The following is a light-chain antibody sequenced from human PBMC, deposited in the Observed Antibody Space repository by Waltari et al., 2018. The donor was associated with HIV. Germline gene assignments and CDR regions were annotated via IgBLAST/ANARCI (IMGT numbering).Light chain of an antibody. CDR3: HQYYSTPPT. CDR2: WAS. J-gene: IGKJ1*01. Sequence: DIVMTQSPDSLAASLGERATINCKSSQSVVHNSNNKNYLNWYQQKAGQPPKLLIYWASTRESGVPDRFSGSGSGTDFTLTISSLQAEDVAVYYCHQYYSTPPTFGQGTKVEIK. CDR1: QSVVHNSNNKNY. V-gene: IGKV4-1*01.